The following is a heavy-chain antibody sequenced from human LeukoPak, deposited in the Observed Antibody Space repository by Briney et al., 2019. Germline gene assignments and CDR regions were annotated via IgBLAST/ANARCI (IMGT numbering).Heavy chain of an antibody. CDR3: AKADCSASSCQTQDY. V-gene: IGHV3-23*01. CDR2: ISGNGGST. CDR1: RFTFNNYA. Sequence: PGGSLRLSCAASRFTFNNYAMNWVRQAPGKGLEWVSTISGNGGSTYYSDSVKGRFTISRDNSKNTLFLQMNSLRAEDTAVYYCAKADCSASSCQTQDYWGQGTLVTVSS. D-gene: IGHD2-2*01. J-gene: IGHJ4*02.